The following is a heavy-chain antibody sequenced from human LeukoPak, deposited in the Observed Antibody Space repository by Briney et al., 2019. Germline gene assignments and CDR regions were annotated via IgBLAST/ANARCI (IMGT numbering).Heavy chain of an antibody. CDR2: ISWNSGTT. D-gene: IGHD2-15*01. J-gene: IGHJ4*02. CDR1: GFTFDDYA. CDR3: AKDITPGGLDY. Sequence: PGRSLRLSCAASGFTFDDYAMHWVRQGPGKGLEWVSGISWNSGTTVYADSVKGRFTISRDNAKNSLYLQMNSLRAEDTAFYYCAKDITPGGLDYWGQGTLVTVSS. V-gene: IGHV3-9*01.